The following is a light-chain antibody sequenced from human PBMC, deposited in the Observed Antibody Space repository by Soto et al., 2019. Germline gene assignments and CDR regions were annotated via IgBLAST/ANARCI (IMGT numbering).Light chain of an antibody. CDR3: QQLSGYPLT. V-gene: IGKV1-9*01. Sequence: DIQLTQSPSFLSASEGDRVTFTCRARQDITSFLAWYQQKPGRAPKLLIYAASTLQSGVPSRFSGSGFGTEFTLTINSLQPEDFATYYCQQLSGYPLTFGGGTTVEI. CDR1: QDITSF. J-gene: IGKJ4*01. CDR2: AAS.